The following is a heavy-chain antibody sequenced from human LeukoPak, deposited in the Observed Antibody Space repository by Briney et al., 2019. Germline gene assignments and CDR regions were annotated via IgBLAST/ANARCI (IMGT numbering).Heavy chain of an antibody. J-gene: IGHJ4*02. Sequence: PGGSLRLSCAASGFTFKSYSMNWVRQAPGKGLEWISYITSSSDTIYYAGSVRGRFTISRDNAKSSLYLQMNSLRAEDTAVYYCARGTYYYDSSGYDFDYWGQGALVTVSS. CDR2: ITSSSDTI. CDR1: GFTFKSYS. CDR3: ARGTYYYDSSGYDFDY. V-gene: IGHV3-48*01. D-gene: IGHD3-22*01.